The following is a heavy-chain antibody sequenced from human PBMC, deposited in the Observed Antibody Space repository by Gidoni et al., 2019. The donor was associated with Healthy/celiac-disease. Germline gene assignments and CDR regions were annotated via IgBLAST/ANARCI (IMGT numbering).Heavy chain of an antibody. D-gene: IGHD4-4*01. V-gene: IGHV3-33*01. J-gene: IGHJ6*02. Sequence: QVQLVESGGGVVQPGRSLRLSCAASGLTFSSYGLHWVRQAPGKGLEWVAVIWYDGSNKYYADSVKGRFTISRDNSKNTLYLQMNSLRAEDTAVYYCAREITSNYEWGRYYYYGMDVWGQGTTVTVSS. CDR2: IWYDGSNK. CDR1: GLTFSSYG. CDR3: AREITSNYEWGRYYYYGMDV.